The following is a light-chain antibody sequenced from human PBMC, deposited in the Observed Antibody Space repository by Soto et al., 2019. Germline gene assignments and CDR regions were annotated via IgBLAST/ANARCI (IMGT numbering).Light chain of an antibody. V-gene: IGKV1-5*03. CDR2: KAS. Sequence: DIQMTKSPSTLSASVGDRVTITARASQSVSTWLAGYQQKPGKVPKLLIYKASTLESGFPSRFSGSGSGTEFTLTISSLQADDFETSYCQQYNSNPLTFGGGTKVEI. CDR1: QSVSTW. J-gene: IGKJ4*01. CDR3: QQYNSNPLT.